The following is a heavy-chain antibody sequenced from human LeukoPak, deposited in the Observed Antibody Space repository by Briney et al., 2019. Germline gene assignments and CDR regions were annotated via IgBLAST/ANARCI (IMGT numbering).Heavy chain of an antibody. Sequence: GGSLRLSCAASGFTFNTYSINWVRQAPGRGLEWVSSISSWNYFIYYADSVKGRFTISRDNAKNEVYLQMNSLRAEDTAVYYCVRDRGGSYFDYWGQGTLVTVSS. CDR2: ISSWNYFI. J-gene: IGHJ4*02. CDR3: VRDRGGSYFDY. V-gene: IGHV3-21*01. CDR1: GFTFNTYS. D-gene: IGHD1-26*01.